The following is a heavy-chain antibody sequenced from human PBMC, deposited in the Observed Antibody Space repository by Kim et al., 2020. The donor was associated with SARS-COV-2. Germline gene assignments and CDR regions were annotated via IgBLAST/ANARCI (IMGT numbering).Heavy chain of an antibody. D-gene: IGHD3-3*02. V-gene: IGHV4-61*07. CDR3: ASHVTAFVSAFDI. Sequence: YNPSLKSRGTISVDTSKNRFSLKLSSVTAADTAVYYCASHVTAFVSAFDIWGQGTMVTVSS. J-gene: IGHJ3*02.